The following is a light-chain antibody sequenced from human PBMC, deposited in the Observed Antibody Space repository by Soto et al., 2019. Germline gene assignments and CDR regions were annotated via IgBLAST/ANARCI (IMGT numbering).Light chain of an antibody. CDR1: SSNIGSHT. CDR3: AAWDDSLNGVV. Sequence: QSVLTQPPSASGTPGQTIAISCSGGSSNIGSHTVNWYQQLPGTAPRLLIYSNTQRPSGVPDRFSGSKSGTSASLAISGLQAVYEGDYYCAAWDDSLNGVVFGGGTQLTVL. CDR2: SNT. J-gene: IGLJ2*01. V-gene: IGLV1-44*01.